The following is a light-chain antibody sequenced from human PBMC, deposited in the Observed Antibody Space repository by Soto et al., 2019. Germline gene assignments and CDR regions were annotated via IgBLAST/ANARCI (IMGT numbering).Light chain of an antibody. Sequence: QSALTQPASVSVSPGQSITISCTGTRSDVGGYNYVSWYQQHPGKAPKLMIYDVSNRPSGVSNRFSGSKSGNTASLTISGLQAEDEADYYCSSYTSISTLVFGGGTKLTVL. CDR1: RSDVGGYNY. J-gene: IGLJ2*01. V-gene: IGLV2-14*01. CDR3: SSYTSISTLV. CDR2: DVS.